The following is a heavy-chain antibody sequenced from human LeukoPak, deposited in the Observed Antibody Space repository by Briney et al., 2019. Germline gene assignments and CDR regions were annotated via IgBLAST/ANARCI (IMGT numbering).Heavy chain of an antibody. CDR2: IIPILGIA. Sequence: SVTVSYKDSGGTFNIYAIRWVGQAPGQGGEWMGRIIPILGIANYSQKFHGRVTITADKSTSTAYMELSSLRSEDTAVYYCAREITYYDYVWGSEYYFDYWGQGTLVTVSS. J-gene: IGHJ4*02. CDR1: GGTFNIYA. V-gene: IGHV1-69*04. D-gene: IGHD3-16*01. CDR3: AREITYYDYVWGSEYYFDY.